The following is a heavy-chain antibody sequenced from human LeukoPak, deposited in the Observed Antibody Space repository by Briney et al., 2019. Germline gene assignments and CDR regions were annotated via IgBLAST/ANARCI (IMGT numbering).Heavy chain of an antibody. CDR2: ISSSSSSI. V-gene: IGHV3-21*01. CDR3: ARDQGTLFGELLSEDY. Sequence: GGTLRLSCAASGLTFSSYSMNWVRQAPGKGLEWVSSISSSSSSIYYAYSEKGRFTISRDNAKNSPYLQMTSLGAEATAEYYCARDQGTLFGELLSEDYWGQGTLVTVSS. D-gene: IGHD3-10*01. CDR1: GLTFSSYS. J-gene: IGHJ4*02.